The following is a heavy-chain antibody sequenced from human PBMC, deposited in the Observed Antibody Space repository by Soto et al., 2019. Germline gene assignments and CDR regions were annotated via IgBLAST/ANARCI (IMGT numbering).Heavy chain of an antibody. Sequence: SVKVSFKASSYTFTSYGISWVRQAPGQGLEWMGWISAYNGNTNYAQNLQGRVTMTTDTSTSTAYMELRSLRSDDTAVYYCARDLFTMIVVVTPGHAFDIWGQGTMVTVSS. CDR2: ISAYNGNT. J-gene: IGHJ3*02. CDR3: ARDLFTMIVVVTPGHAFDI. D-gene: IGHD3-22*01. V-gene: IGHV1-18*04. CDR1: SYTFTSYG.